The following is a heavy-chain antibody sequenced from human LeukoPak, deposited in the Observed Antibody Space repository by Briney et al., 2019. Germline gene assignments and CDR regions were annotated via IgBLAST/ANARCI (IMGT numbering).Heavy chain of an antibody. CDR3: ARGGEVGAQSTFDI. CDR1: GGSISSRNW. CDR2: IYHSGTT. V-gene: IGHV4-4*02. Sequence: SETLSLTCAVSGGSISSRNWWRWVRQPPGKGLEWIGEIYHSGTTNYNPSLRSRVTISVDKSKNQFSLKVTSVTAADTAVYYCARGGEVGAQSTFDIWGQGTMVTVSS. D-gene: IGHD1-26*01. J-gene: IGHJ3*02.